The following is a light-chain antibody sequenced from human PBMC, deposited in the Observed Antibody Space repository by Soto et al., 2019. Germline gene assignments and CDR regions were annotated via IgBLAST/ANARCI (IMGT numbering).Light chain of an antibody. J-gene: IGKJ1*01. CDR3: VQHYNYPPT. CDR1: QGIRND. V-gene: IGKV1-6*01. CDR2: AAS. Sequence: AIPMTQSPSSLSASVGDRVTLTCRASQGIRNDVGWYQQKPGMAPKFLIYAASNLQSGVPSRFSGSGSGTDFTLTISSLQPEDFATYYCVQHYNYPPTFGQGTNVEVK.